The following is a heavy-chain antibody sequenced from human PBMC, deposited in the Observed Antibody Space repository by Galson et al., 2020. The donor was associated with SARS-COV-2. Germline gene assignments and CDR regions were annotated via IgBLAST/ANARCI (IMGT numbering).Heavy chain of an antibody. CDR3: ARGARSIWWLSRFFDY. J-gene: IGHJ4*02. Sequence: SETLSLTCAVYGGSFSGYYWSWIRQPPGKGLEWIGEINHSGSTNYNPSLKSRVTISVDTSKNQFSLKLSSVTAADTAVYYCARGARSIWWLSRFFDYWGQGTLVTVSS. CDR1: GGSFSGYY. D-gene: IGHD2-21*01. CDR2: INHSGST. V-gene: IGHV4-34*01.